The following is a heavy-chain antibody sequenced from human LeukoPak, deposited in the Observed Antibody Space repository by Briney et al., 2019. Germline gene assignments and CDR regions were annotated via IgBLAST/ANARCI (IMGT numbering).Heavy chain of an antibody. V-gene: IGHV3-30*02. Sequence: GGSLRLSCAASGFTFSSYGMHWVRQAPGKGLEWVAFIRYDGSNKYYADSVKGRFTISRDNSKNTLYLQMNSLRAEDTAVYYCARGHTSYYDFWSGYSAYYMDVWGKGTTVTVSS. D-gene: IGHD3-3*01. CDR1: GFTFSSYG. CDR3: ARGHTSYYDFWSGYSAYYMDV. CDR2: IRYDGSNK. J-gene: IGHJ6*03.